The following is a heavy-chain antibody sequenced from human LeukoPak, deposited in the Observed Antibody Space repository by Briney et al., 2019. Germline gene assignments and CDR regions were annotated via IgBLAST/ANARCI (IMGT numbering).Heavy chain of an antibody. D-gene: IGHD3-22*01. CDR3: ARVGYYYDSSGYHDAFDI. CDR2: IYYSGST. V-gene: IGHV4-59*11. Sequence: SETLSLTCNVSGGSISSHYWSWIRQPPGKGLEWIGYIYYSGSTNYNPSLKSRVTISVDTSKNQFSLKLSSVTAADTAVYYCARVGYYYDSSGYHDAFDIWGQGTMVTVSS. J-gene: IGHJ3*02. CDR1: GGSISSHY.